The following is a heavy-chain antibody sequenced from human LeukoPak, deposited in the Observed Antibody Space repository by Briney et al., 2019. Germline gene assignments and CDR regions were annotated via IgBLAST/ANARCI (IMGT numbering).Heavy chain of an antibody. CDR2: IYYSGST. Sequence: PSETLSLTCTVSGGSISSSSYYWGWIRQPPGKGLEWIGNIYYSGSTYYNPSLKSRVTISVDTSKNQFSLKLSSVTAADTAVYFCARGNYDCFDSWGQGTLVTVSS. V-gene: IGHV4-39*01. J-gene: IGHJ4*02. D-gene: IGHD1-7*01. CDR1: GGSISSSSYY. CDR3: ARGNYDCFDS.